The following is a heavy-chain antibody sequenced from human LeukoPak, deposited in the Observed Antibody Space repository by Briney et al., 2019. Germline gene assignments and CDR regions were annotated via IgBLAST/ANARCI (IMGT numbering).Heavy chain of an antibody. Sequence: PGGSLRLSCVASGFTFSSYEMNWVRQAPGKGLEWVSYISSSGSTIYYADSVKGRFTISRDNAKNSLYLQMNSLRGEDTAVYYCARESEHSVSQVDFDLWGQGTMVTVSS. CDR1: GFTFSSYE. CDR2: ISSSGSTI. V-gene: IGHV3-48*03. J-gene: IGHJ3*01. CDR3: ARESEHSVSQVDFDL. D-gene: IGHD2-15*01.